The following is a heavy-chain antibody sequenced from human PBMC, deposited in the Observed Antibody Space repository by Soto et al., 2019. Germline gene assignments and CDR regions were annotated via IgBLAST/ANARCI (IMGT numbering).Heavy chain of an antibody. V-gene: IGHV1-18*04. CDR2: ISGYNGNT. D-gene: IGHD2-15*01. Sequence: QVQLVQSGAEVKKPGASVKVSCKASGYTFTSYGISWVRQAPGPGLEWMGWISGYNGNTNYAQKFQGRVTMTTDTSTSTAYMELRSLRSDDTAVYYCARDDCSGGSCYRGDYWGQGTLVTVSS. J-gene: IGHJ4*02. CDR3: ARDDCSGGSCYRGDY. CDR1: GYTFTSYG.